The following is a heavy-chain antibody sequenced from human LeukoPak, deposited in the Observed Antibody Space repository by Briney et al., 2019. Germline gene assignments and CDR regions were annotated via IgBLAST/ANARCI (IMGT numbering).Heavy chain of an antibody. V-gene: IGHV3-23*01. CDR3: ARGYRVHNENWFDP. D-gene: IGHD1-1*01. Sequence: QPGGSLRLSCAASGFTFSSYGMSWVRQAPGKGLEWVSAISGSGGSTYYADSVKGRFTISRDNAKNSLYLQMNSLRAEDTAVYHCARGYRVHNENWFDPWGQGTLVTVSS. CDR1: GFTFSSYG. CDR2: ISGSGGST. J-gene: IGHJ5*02.